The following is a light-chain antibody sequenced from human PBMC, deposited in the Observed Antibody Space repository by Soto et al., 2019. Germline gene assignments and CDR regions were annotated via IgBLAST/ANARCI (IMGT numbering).Light chain of an antibody. V-gene: IGKV3-11*01. CDR2: DAS. Sequence: EIVLTQSPATLSLSPGERATLSCRASQSVSTYLAWYQQKPGQSPRLLIYDASNRAPGIPPRFSGSGSGTELTLTISSLEPEDFAVYYYQQRTNWPPRYSFGQGTKVEIK. CDR3: QQRTNWPPRYS. J-gene: IGKJ2*01. CDR1: QSVSTY.